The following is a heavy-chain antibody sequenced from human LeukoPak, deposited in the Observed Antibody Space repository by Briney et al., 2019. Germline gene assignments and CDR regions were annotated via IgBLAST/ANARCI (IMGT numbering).Heavy chain of an antibody. Sequence: GGSLRLSCAASGFTFNNAWMSWVRQAPGKGLEWVGRIKSKIDGGTTDYAAPVKGRFSISRDDSKNTVYLQMNSLKTEDTAVNYCATWGDFWSGNYGGYWGQGTLVTVSS. CDR2: IKSKIDGGTT. CDR3: ATWGDFWSGNYGGY. V-gene: IGHV3-15*01. CDR1: GFTFNNAW. D-gene: IGHD3-3*01. J-gene: IGHJ4*02.